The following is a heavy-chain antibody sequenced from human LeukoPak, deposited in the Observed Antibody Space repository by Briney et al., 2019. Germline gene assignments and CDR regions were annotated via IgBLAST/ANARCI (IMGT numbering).Heavy chain of an antibody. V-gene: IGHV1-18*01. CDR2: ITVYNGNT. Sequence: ASVKVSCKASGYSFTAYGIAWVRQAPGQGLEWMGWITVYNGNTNYAQKFQDRVTMTTDTPTSTAYMELRGLRSDDTAVYYCARVTLRLGNYYHPHWFDSWGQGALVTVSS. D-gene: IGHD3-10*01. J-gene: IGHJ5*01. CDR3: ARVTLRLGNYYHPHWFDS. CDR1: GYSFTAYG.